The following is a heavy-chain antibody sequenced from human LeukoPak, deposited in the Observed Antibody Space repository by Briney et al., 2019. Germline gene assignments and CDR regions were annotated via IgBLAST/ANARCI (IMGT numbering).Heavy chain of an antibody. CDR3: ASSLRGTRGSYPSYFDY. CDR2: INWNGGST. J-gene: IGHJ4*02. Sequence: GGSLRLSCAAYGFTFDDYGMSWVRQAPGKGLEWVSGINWNGGSTGYADSVKGRFTISRDNAKNSLYLQMNSLRAEDTALYYCASSLRGTRGSYPSYFDYWGQGTLVTVSS. V-gene: IGHV3-20*04. D-gene: IGHD1-26*01. CDR1: GFTFDDYG.